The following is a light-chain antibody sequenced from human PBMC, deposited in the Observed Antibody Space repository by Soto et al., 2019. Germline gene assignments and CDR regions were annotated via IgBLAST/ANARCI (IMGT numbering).Light chain of an antibody. J-gene: IGKJ4*01. Sequence: DIQMTQSPSTLSGSVGDRVTITCRASQTISSWLAWYQQKPGKAPKLLIYAAYTLQSGVPSRFSGSGSGTDFTLTISSLEPEDFAVYYCQRYNNWPLTFGGGTKVDIK. CDR1: QTISSW. CDR2: AAY. CDR3: QRYNNWPLT. V-gene: IGKV1-5*01.